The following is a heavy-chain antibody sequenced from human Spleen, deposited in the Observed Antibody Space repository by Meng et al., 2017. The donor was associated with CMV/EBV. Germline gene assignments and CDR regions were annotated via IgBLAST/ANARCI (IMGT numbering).Heavy chain of an antibody. D-gene: IGHD4-17*01. CDR2: ISGYTGNT. CDR3: ARGSYGVLGS. J-gene: IGHJ5*01. CDR1: GYNFRIYG. V-gene: IGHV1-18*01. Sequence: VSCKASGYNFRIYGISWVRQARGQGLEWMGWISGYTGNTNYAQTFQGRISMTTDTSRSTAYMEIRSLTSDDTAVYYCARGSYGVLGSWGQGTLVTVSS.